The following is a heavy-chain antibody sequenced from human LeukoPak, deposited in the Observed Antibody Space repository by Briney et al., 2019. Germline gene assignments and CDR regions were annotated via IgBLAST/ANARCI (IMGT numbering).Heavy chain of an antibody. D-gene: IGHD2-2*03. CDR3: ARDGGLGHCSSTSCPGDGMDV. Sequence: SETLSLTCTVSGGSISSYCWSWIRQPPGKGLEWIGYIYYSGSTNYNPSLKSRVTISVDTSKNQFSLKLSSVTAADTAVYYCARDGGLGHCSSTSCPGDGMDVWGQGTTVTVSS. V-gene: IGHV4-59*12. CDR1: GGSISSYC. J-gene: IGHJ6*02. CDR2: IYYSGST.